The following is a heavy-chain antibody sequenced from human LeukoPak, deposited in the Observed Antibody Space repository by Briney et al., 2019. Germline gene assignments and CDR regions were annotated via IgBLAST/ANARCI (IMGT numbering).Heavy chain of an antibody. CDR3: AKNEVGATNNWFDP. D-gene: IGHD1-26*01. J-gene: IGHJ5*02. CDR2: ISGSGGST. CDR1: GFTFSSYA. Sequence: GGSLRLSCAASGFTFSSYAMSWVRQAPGKGLEWVSAISGSGGSTYCADSVKGRFTISRDNSKNTLYLQMNSLRAEDTAVYYCAKNEVGATNNWFDPWGQGTLVTVSS. V-gene: IGHV3-23*01.